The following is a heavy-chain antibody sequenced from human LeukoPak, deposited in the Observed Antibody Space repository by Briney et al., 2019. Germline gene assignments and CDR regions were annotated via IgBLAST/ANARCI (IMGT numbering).Heavy chain of an antibody. D-gene: IGHD6-6*01. CDR2: ISGSGGST. CDR1: GFTFSSYA. V-gene: IGHV3-23*01. J-gene: IGHJ4*02. CDR3: ANSYTTSSRTPFDY. Sequence: QTGGSLRLSCAASGFTFSSYAMSWDRQAPGKGLEWVSAISGSGGSTYYEDSVKGRFTISRDNSKNTLYLQMHSLRAEVTSVYYCANSYTTSSRTPFDYWGQGTLVTVSS.